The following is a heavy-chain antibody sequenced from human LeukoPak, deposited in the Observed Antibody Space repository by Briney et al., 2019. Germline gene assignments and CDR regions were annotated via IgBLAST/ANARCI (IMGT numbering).Heavy chain of an antibody. CDR3: AKNIWTEMATIYYYMDV. J-gene: IGHJ6*03. Sequence: GGSLRLSCAASGFTFSSYAMSWVRQAPGKGLEWVSAISGSAYSTYYADSVKGRFTISRDNSKNTLYLQMNSLRAEDTAIYYCAKNIWTEMATIYYYMDVWGKGTTVTVSS. CDR1: GFTFSSYA. D-gene: IGHD5-24*01. CDR2: ISGSAYST. V-gene: IGHV3-23*01.